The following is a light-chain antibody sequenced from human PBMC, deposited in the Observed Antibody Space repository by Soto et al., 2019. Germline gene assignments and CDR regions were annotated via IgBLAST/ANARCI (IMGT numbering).Light chain of an antibody. V-gene: IGKV3-20*01. Sequence: EIVLTQSPGTLSLSPGERATLSCRASQSVSSSYLAWYQQKPGQAPRLRIYAASSRATGIPDRFSGSGSGTDFTLTISRLEPEDFAVFYCHHCGTSPPWTFGQGTTVEIK. CDR2: AAS. J-gene: IGKJ1*01. CDR1: QSVSSSY. CDR3: HHCGTSPPWT.